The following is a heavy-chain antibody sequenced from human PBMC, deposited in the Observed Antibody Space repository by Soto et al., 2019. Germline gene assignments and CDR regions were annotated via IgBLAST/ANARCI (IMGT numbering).Heavy chain of an antibody. CDR2: ISYDGSNK. Sequence: QVQLVESGGGVVQPGRSLRLSCAASGFTFSSYGMHWVRQAPGKGLEWVAVISYDGSNKYYADSVKGRFTISRDNSKNTLYLQMNSLRAEDTAVYYCAKDYNVDILTVRPIGLGYWGQGTLVTVSS. CDR3: AKDYNVDILTVRPIGLGY. V-gene: IGHV3-30*18. D-gene: IGHD3-9*01. CDR1: GFTFSSYG. J-gene: IGHJ4*02.